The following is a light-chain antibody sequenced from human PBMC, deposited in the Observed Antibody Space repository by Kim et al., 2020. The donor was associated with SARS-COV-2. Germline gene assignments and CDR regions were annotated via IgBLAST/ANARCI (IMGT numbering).Light chain of an antibody. CDR2: GKN. V-gene: IGLV3-19*01. CDR1: SLRSYY. Sequence: ALGQTVRITCQGDSLRSYYASWYQQNPGQAPLLVIYGKNNRPSGIPDRFSGSDSGNTASLTITGAQAEDEADYYCNSRDSSGNHYVFATGTKVTVL. J-gene: IGLJ1*01. CDR3: NSRDSSGNHYV.